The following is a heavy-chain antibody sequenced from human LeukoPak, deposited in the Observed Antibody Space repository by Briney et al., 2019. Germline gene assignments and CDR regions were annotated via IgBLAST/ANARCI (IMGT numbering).Heavy chain of an antibody. J-gene: IGHJ5*02. D-gene: IGHD4-11*01. V-gene: IGHV4-59*08. CDR2: IYYSGST. CDR1: GGSISSYY. Sequence: SETLSLTCTVSGGSISSYYWSWLRQPPGKGPEWLGNIYYSGSTNYNPSLKSPVTISVDTSKNQFSLKLSSVTAADTAVYYCARRRNPETTPGNWFDPWGQRTLVTVSS. CDR3: ARRRNPETTPGNWFDP.